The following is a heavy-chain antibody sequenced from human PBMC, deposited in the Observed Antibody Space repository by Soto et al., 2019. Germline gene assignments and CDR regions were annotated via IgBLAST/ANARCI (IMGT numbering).Heavy chain of an antibody. V-gene: IGHV1-69*12. CDR3: AKLPVADLYRDY. Sequence: QVQLVQSGAEVKKPGSSVKVSCKASGGTFSSYAISWVRQAPGQGLEWMGGIIPIFGTANYAQKFQGRVTITAGESTSTAYMQLSRLRSEHTEVSYCAKLPVADLYRDYWGQGTLVTVSS. J-gene: IGHJ4*02. CDR1: GGTFSSYA. CDR2: IIPIFGTA. D-gene: IGHD6-19*01.